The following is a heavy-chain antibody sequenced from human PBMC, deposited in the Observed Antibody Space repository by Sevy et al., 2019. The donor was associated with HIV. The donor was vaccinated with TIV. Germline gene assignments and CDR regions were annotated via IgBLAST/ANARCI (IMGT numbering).Heavy chain of an antibody. CDR1: GLTVGSLS. Sequence: GGSLRLSCVASGLTVGSLSINWVRQAPGKGLEWVSLIYSAGTTFYSDSVKGRFTISRDNSNNTLDLQMNSLRAEDTAIYYCARIKGASFSYAMDVWGQGTTVTVSS. CDR3: ARIKGASFSYAMDV. V-gene: IGHV3-53*01. D-gene: IGHD2-2*01. J-gene: IGHJ6*02. CDR2: IYSAGTT.